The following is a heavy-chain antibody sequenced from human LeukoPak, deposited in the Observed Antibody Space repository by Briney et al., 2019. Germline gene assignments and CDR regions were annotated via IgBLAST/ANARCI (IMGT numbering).Heavy chain of an antibody. D-gene: IGHD3-22*01. CDR1: GYTFTSYD. Sequence: ASVKVSCKASGYTFTSYDINWVRQATGQGLEWMGWMNPNSGNTGYAQKFQGRVTMTRNTSIVTAYMELSSLRSEDTAVYYCARGYRYYDSSGYYSVDYWGQGTLVTVSS. CDR3: ARGYRYYDSSGYYSVDY. J-gene: IGHJ4*02. V-gene: IGHV1-8*01. CDR2: MNPNSGNT.